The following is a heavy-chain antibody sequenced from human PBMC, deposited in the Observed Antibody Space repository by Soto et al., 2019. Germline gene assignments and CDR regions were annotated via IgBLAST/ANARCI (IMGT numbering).Heavy chain of an antibody. V-gene: IGHV1-18*04. CDR2: ISAYNGNT. J-gene: IGHJ6*02. Sequence: ASVKVSCKASGYTFTTYGISWVRQAPGQGLEWLGWISAYNGNTNYAQKLQGRVTMTTDTSTGTAYMELRSLRFDDTAVYYCARRVPANYAMAVWGQGTRVTVSS. CDR3: ARRVPANYAMAV. CDR1: GYTFTTYG. D-gene: IGHD2-2*01.